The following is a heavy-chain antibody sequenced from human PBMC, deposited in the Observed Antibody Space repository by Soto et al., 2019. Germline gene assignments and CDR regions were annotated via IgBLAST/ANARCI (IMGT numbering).Heavy chain of an antibody. CDR2: VNPNNGDT. D-gene: IGHD3-16*01. J-gene: IGHJ6*04. CDR3: ATQLFRRITFGGIDYYYGRDV. V-gene: IGHV1-8*01. Sequence: SVKGCCKASGYAFSSYDINWGRQATVQGLEWMGWVNPNNGDTGNSQRFQGRVTMTRNTSISTVYMELSSMRPEDTAVCYCATQLFRRITFGGIDYYYGRDVWGKGPTVTVSS. CDR1: GYAFSSYD.